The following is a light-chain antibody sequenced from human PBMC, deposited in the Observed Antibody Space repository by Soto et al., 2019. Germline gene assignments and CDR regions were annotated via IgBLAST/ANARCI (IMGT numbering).Light chain of an antibody. CDR2: DVS. CDR3: CSYAGSYRV. J-gene: IGLJ1*01. V-gene: IGLV2-11*01. CDR1: SSDVGGYNY. Sequence: QSALTQPRSVSGSPGQTVTISCTGTSSDVGGYNYVSWYQQHLGKAPKLMIYDVSKRPSGVPDRFSGSKSGNTASLTISGLQAEDEADYCCCSYAGSYRVFGTGTKVTVL.